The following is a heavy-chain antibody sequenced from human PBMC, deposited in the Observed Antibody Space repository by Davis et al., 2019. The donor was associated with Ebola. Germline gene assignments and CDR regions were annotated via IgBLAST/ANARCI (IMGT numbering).Heavy chain of an antibody. CDR2: IKTDGSST. CDR3: ARAHDSSGSYYYGMDV. V-gene: IGHV3-74*01. Sequence: GESLKISCAASGFTFSSYWMYWVRQTPGKGLVWVSHIKTDGSSTNYADSVRGRFTVSRDNAKNTLYLQMNSLRAEDTALYHCARAHDSSGSYYYGMDVWGKGTTVTVSS. CDR1: GFTFSSYW. J-gene: IGHJ6*04. D-gene: IGHD3-22*01.